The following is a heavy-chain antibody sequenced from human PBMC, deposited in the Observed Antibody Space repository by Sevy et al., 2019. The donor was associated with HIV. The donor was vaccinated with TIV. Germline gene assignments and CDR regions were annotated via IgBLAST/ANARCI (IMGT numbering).Heavy chain of an antibody. J-gene: IGHJ4*01. V-gene: IGHV1-69*13. Sequence: ASVKVSCKASGGIFRCNAISWVRQAPGQGLEWVGGIIAVFGTTYYAQKFQGRVTLIADESTGTVHMELRSLRSEDTAIYYCARDTHYYVSGSFDSWGQGTQVTVSS. CDR1: GGIFRCNA. CDR2: IIAVFGTT. D-gene: IGHD3-10*01. CDR3: ARDTHYYVSGSFDS.